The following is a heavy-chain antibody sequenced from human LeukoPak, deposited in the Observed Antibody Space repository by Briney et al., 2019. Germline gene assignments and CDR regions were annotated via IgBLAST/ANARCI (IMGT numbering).Heavy chain of an antibody. J-gene: IGHJ6*03. CDR1: GFTIDDDA. Sequence: PGGSLRLSCAASGFTIDDDAMHWVRQAPGKGLEWVSGISWNSGSIGYADSVKGRFTISRDNAKNSLYLQMNSPRAEDTALYYCAKSATVSYYYYMDVWGKGTTVTVSS. V-gene: IGHV3-9*01. CDR3: AKSATVSYYYYMDV. CDR2: ISWNSGSI.